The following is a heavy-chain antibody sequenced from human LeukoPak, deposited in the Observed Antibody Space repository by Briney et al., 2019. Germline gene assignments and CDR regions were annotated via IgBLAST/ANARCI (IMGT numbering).Heavy chain of an antibody. CDR1: GGSVSSSSYY. Sequence: SETLSFTCTVSGGSVSSSSYYWGWIRQPPGEGLEWIGRIYTSGSTNYNPSLKSRVTMSVDTSKNQFSMKLSSVTAADTAVYYCASEAYYYDSSGYYKYWGQGTLVTVSS. CDR2: IYTSGST. J-gene: IGHJ4*02. CDR3: ASEAYYYDSSGYYKY. V-gene: IGHV4-39*07. D-gene: IGHD3-22*01.